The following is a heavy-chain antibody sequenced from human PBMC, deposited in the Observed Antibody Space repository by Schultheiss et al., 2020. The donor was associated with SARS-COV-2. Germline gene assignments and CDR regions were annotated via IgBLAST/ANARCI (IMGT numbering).Heavy chain of an antibody. CDR2: INHSGST. Sequence: SETLSLTCAVYSGSFSGYYWSWIRQPPGKGLEWIGEINHSGSTNYNPSLKSRVTISVDKSKNQFSLKLSSVTAADTAVYYCARGHDFWKGYYYYYYGMDVWGQGTTVTVSS. D-gene: IGHD3-3*01. J-gene: IGHJ6*02. CDR3: ARGHDFWKGYYYYYYGMDV. CDR1: SGSFSGYY. V-gene: IGHV4-34*01.